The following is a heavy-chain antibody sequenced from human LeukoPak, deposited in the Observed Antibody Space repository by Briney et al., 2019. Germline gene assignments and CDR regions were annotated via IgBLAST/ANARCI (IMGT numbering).Heavy chain of an antibody. CDR1: GGSMNTYY. CDR2: TNPSGST. V-gene: IGHV4-4*07. Sequence: PSETLSLTCNVSGGSMNTYYWTWIRQPAGKGLEWIGRTNPSGSTNYNPSLKSRVTMSVDTSKNQFSLNLTSVTAADTAVYYCVRDPPSRQFDPWGQGTLVTVSS. CDR3: VRDPPSRQFDP. J-gene: IGHJ5*02.